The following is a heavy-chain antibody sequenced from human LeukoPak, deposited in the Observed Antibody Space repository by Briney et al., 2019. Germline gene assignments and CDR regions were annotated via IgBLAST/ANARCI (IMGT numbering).Heavy chain of an antibody. V-gene: IGHV5-51*01. CDR1: GXPFSSYC. CDR3: ARHVLSGGTCYPDY. J-gene: IGHJ4*02. CDR2: LYPGDSDT. Sequence: GESLKISCKSSGXPFSSYCITWVGQMPGKGLEWMGILYPGDSDTRYSPSFQGQVSISADKSISTAYLQWSSLKDSDTAMYYCARHVLSGGTCYPDYWGQGTLVTVSS. D-gene: IGHD2-15*01.